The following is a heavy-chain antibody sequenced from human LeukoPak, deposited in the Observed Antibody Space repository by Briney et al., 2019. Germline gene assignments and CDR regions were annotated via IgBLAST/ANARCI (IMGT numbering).Heavy chain of an antibody. CDR1: GGSISNYY. CDR2: IYSSGST. V-gene: IGHV4-59*01. J-gene: IGHJ4*02. D-gene: IGHD6-19*01. Sequence: SETLSLTCTVSGGSISNYYWSWIQQPPGKGLEWIGYIYSSGSTNYNPSLKSRVTISVDTSKNQFSLRLSSVTAADTAVYFCARAGYSSGWPTNWGQGTLVTVSS. CDR3: ARAGYSSGWPTN.